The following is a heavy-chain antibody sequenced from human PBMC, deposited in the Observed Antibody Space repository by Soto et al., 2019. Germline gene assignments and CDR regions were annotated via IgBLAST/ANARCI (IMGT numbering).Heavy chain of an antibody. J-gene: IGHJ4*02. D-gene: IGHD3-9*01. CDR1: GGSFSGYY. Sequence: SETLSLTCAVYGGSFSGYYWSWIRQPPGKGLEWIGEINHSGSTNYNPSLKSRVTISVDTSKNQFSLKLSSVTAADTAVYYCARLEGGYDILTGYYQSFFDYWGQGTLVTVSS. V-gene: IGHV4-34*01. CDR2: INHSGST. CDR3: ARLEGGYDILTGYYQSFFDY.